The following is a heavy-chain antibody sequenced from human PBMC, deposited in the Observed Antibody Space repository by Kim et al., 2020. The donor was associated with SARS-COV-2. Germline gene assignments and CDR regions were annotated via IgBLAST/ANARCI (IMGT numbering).Heavy chain of an antibody. J-gene: IGHJ4*02. D-gene: IGHD3-3*01. CDR1: GYTFTSYG. Sequence: ASVKVSCKASGYTFTSYGISWVRQAPGQGLEWMGWISAYNGNTNYAQKLQGRVTMTTDTSTSTAYMELRSLRSDDTAVYYCARVLGDFWSGYGVEGGAYCDYWGQGTLVTVSS. V-gene: IGHV1-18*01. CDR2: ISAYNGNT. CDR3: ARVLGDFWSGYGVEGGAYCDY.